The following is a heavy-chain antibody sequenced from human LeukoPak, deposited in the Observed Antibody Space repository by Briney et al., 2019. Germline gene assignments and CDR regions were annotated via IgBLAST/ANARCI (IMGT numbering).Heavy chain of an antibody. CDR2: IYSGDST. CDR1: GFTFSSYG. Sequence: GGSLRLSCAASGFTFSSYGMHWVRQAPGKGLEWVSVIYSGDSTYYADSVKGRFTISRDNAKNSLYLQMNSLRAEDTALYYCARDPGRHGHFDYWGQGTLVTVSS. J-gene: IGHJ4*02. CDR3: ARDPGRHGHFDY. V-gene: IGHV3-NL1*01. D-gene: IGHD2-8*01.